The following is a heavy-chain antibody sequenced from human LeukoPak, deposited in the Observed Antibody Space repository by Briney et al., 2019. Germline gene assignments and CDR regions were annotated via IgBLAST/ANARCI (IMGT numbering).Heavy chain of an antibody. Sequence: GASVKVSCKASGYTFTGYYMHWVRQAPGQGLEWMGWINPNSGGTNYAQKFQGRVTMTRDTSISTAYMELSRLRSDDTAVYCCARSSWGRQDPGTNWFDPWGQGTLVTVSS. D-gene: IGHD6-13*01. V-gene: IGHV1-2*02. CDR2: INPNSGGT. CDR1: GYTFTGYY. J-gene: IGHJ5*02. CDR3: ARSSWGRQDPGTNWFDP.